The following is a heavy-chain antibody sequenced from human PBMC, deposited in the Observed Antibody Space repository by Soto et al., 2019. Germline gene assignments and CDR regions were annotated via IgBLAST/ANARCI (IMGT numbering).Heavy chain of an antibody. J-gene: IGHJ5*02. CDR1: GGSISSGGCH. V-gene: IGHV4-31*03. CDR3: ARGKTWFDP. CDR2: IYYSGST. Sequence: SETLSLTCTVSGGSISSGGCHWSWIRQHPGKGLEWIGYIYYSGSTYYNPSLKSRVTISVDTSKNQFSLKLSSVTAADTAVYYCARGKTWFDPWGQGTLVTVS.